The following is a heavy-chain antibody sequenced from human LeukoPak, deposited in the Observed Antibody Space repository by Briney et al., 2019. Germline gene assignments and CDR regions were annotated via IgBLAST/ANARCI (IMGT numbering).Heavy chain of an antibody. V-gene: IGHV4-34*01. CDR1: GGSFSGYY. CDR2: INHSGST. Sequence: KSSETLSLTCAVYGGSFSGYYWSWIRQPPGKGLEWIGEINHSGSTNYNPSLKSRVTISVDTSKNQFSLKLSSVTAADTAVYYCARRGRWLQQFDYWGQGTLVTVSS. CDR3: ARRGRWLQQFDY. J-gene: IGHJ4*02. D-gene: IGHD5-24*01.